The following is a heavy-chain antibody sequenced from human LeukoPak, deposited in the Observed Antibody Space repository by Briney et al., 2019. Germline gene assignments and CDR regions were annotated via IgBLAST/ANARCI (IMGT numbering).Heavy chain of an antibody. J-gene: IGHJ4*02. Sequence: SETLSLICTVSGASISSYYWSRIRQPPRKGLEWIGDIYYSGSIKYNPSLKSRVTMSVDTSKNQFSLKLSSVTAADTAIYYCARENPSGYYNRPIDYWGQGTLVTVSS. CDR1: GASISSYY. CDR2: IYYSGSI. V-gene: IGHV4-59*01. CDR3: ARENPSGYYNRPIDY. D-gene: IGHD3-22*01.